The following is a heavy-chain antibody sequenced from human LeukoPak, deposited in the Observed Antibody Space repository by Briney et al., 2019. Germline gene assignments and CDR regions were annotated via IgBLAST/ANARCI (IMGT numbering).Heavy chain of an antibody. J-gene: IGHJ4*02. D-gene: IGHD3-22*01. CDR2: IKQEGGEK. CDR1: GFTLSRNC. V-gene: IGHV3-7*01. Sequence: GGSLRLSCAASGFTLSRNCMSWIRQAPGKGLELVANIKQEGGEKYYVDSVKGRGTISRDNAQNSLYLEMNSLRADDPAVYYCARASAEKYDRSGNGGVYFELWGQGPLASVS. CDR3: ARASAEKYDRSGNGGVYFEL.